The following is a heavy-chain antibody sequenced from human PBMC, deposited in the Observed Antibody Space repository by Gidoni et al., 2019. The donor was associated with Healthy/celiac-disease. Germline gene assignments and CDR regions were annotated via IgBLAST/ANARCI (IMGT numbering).Heavy chain of an antibody. V-gene: IGHV4-34*01. Sequence: QVQLQQWGAGLLKPSETLSLTCAVYGGSFSGYYWSWIRQPPGKGLEWIGEINHSGSTNYNPSLKSRVTISVDTSKNQFSLKLSSVTAADTAVYYCARGAVSYYDILTGPPSLDYWGQGILVTVSS. CDR2: INHSGST. D-gene: IGHD3-9*01. J-gene: IGHJ4*02. CDR3: ARGAVSYYDILTGPPSLDY. CDR1: GGSFSGYY.